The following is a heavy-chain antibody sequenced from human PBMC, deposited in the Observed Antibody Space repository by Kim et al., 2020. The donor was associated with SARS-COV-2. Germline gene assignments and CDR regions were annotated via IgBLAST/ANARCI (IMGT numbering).Heavy chain of an antibody. CDR3: AEGLYQRFWFDP. Sequence: SVKVSCKASGGTFSSYAISWVRQAPGQGLEWMGGIIPIFGTANYAQKFQGRVTITADESTSTAYMELSSLRSEDTAVYYCAEGLYQRFWFDPWGQGTLVTVSS. CDR2: IIPIFGTA. J-gene: IGHJ5*02. CDR1: GGTFSSYA. V-gene: IGHV1-69*13. D-gene: IGHD2-2*01.